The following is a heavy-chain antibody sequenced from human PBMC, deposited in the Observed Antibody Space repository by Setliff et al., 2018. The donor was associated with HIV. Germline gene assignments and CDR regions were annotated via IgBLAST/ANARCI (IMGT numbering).Heavy chain of an antibody. CDR3: AGHITGGLAAPVWFDP. V-gene: IGHV4-59*08. Sequence: PSETLSLTCTVSGGSISTYYWSWIRQPPGKGLELIGYIYYTGTTNYNPSLKSRVTISLDTSQNHFSLKLTSVTAADTAVYYCAGHITGGLAAPVWFDPWGQGTLVTVSS. D-gene: IGHD6-13*01. CDR2: IYYTGTT. J-gene: IGHJ5*02. CDR1: GGSISTYY.